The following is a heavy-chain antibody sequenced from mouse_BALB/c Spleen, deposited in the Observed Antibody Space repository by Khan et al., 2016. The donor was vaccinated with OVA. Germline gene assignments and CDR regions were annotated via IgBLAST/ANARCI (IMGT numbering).Heavy chain of an antibody. CDR1: GYSITSDYA. V-gene: IGHV3-2*02. CDR3: ARSIMAN. Sequence: VQLKESGPGLVKPSQSLSLTCTVTGYSITSDYAWNWIRQFPGNKLEWMGYISYSGSTSYNPSLKSRISITRDTSKNQCFLQLNSVTTEDTATYYCARSIMANWGQGTTLTVSS. J-gene: IGHJ2*01. CDR2: ISYSGST.